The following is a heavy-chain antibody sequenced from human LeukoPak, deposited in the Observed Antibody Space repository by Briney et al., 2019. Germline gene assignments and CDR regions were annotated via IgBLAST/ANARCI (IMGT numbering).Heavy chain of an antibody. CDR3: ARSKGNSWLWFDP. V-gene: IGHV4-61*08. Sequence: SETLSLTCTVSGGSVSSVDNYWSWIRQPPGKGLEWLGYIYYNGNTKYNSSLKSRVTISADTSKNQSSLKLSSVTAADTAVYYCARSKGNSWLWFDPWGQGTLVTVSS. CDR2: IYYNGNT. CDR1: GGSVSSVDNY. D-gene: IGHD6-13*01. J-gene: IGHJ5*02.